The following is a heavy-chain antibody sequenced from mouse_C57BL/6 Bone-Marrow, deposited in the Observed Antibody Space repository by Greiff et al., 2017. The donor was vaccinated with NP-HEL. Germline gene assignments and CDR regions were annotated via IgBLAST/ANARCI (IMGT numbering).Heavy chain of an antibody. D-gene: IGHD1-1*01. CDR1: GYTFTSYW. V-gene: IGHV1-72*01. CDR2: IDPNSGGT. CDR3: ARYYYGRRGWYFDV. J-gene: IGHJ1*03. Sequence: QVQLQQSGADLVKPGASVKLSCKASGYTFTSYWMHWVKQRPGRGLEWIGRIDPNSGGTTFNEEFKTKATLTVDKPSSTAYMQLSSLTSEDSAVYYCARYYYGRRGWYFDVWGTGTTVTVSS.